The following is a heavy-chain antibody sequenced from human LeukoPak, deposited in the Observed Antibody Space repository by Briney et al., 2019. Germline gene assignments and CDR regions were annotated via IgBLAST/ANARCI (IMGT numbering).Heavy chain of an antibody. CDR3: ARDRSFSS. J-gene: IGHJ5*02. Sequence: PSEALSLTCTVSGGSISSSSYYWGWIRQPPGKGLEWIGSIYYSGSTNYNPSLKSRVTISVDTSKNQFSLKLSSVTAADTAVYYCARDRSFSSWGQGTLVTVSS. CDR1: GGSISSSSYY. CDR2: IYYSGST. V-gene: IGHV4-39*07. D-gene: IGHD1-26*01.